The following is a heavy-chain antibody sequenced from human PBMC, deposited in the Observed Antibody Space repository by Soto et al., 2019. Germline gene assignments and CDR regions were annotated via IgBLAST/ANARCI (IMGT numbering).Heavy chain of an antibody. CDR1: GFTFSSYG. CDR2: IWYDGSNK. V-gene: IGHV3-33*01. Sequence: QVQLVESGGGVVQPGRSLRLSCAASGFTFSSYGMHWVRQAPGKGLGWVAVIWYDGSNKYYADSVKGRFTISRDNSKNTLYLQMNSLRAEDTAVYYGARDEAWWELRYWGQGTLVTVSS. D-gene: IGHD1-26*01. J-gene: IGHJ4*02. CDR3: ARDEAWWELRY.